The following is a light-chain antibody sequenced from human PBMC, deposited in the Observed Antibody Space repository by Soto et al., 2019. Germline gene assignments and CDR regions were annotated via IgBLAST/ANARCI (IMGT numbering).Light chain of an antibody. Sequence: DIQMTQSPSSLSASVGDTVAITCRARQSIGVHLNWYQQKGGKVPKLLIYAASNLYSGVPSRFSGSGSETDFALTISSLQPEDSATYYCQQSYITPYTFGQGTRLEIK. CDR1: QSIGVH. V-gene: IGKV1-39*01. J-gene: IGKJ2*01. CDR3: QQSYITPYT. CDR2: AAS.